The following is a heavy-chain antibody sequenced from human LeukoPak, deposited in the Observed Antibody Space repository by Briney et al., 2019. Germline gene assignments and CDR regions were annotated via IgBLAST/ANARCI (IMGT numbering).Heavy chain of an antibody. CDR1: GYTFTSYG. V-gene: IGHV3-23*01. D-gene: IGHD3-16*02. CDR2: ISDSGGNT. CDR3: VTSGSLRLGELSPIDF. J-gene: IGHJ4*02. Sequence: ASVKVSCKASGYTFTSYGMSWVRQAPGKGLQWVSGISDSGGNTYYVDSVRGRFTVSRDNSKNTLGLQMDSLRAEDTALYYCVTSGSLRLGELSPIDFWGQGTLVAVSS.